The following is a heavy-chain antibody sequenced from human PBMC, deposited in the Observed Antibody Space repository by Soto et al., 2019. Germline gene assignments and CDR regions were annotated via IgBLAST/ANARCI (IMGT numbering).Heavy chain of an antibody. CDR3: ASRAHYDFWSGYYYY. CDR1: GYY. D-gene: IGHD3-3*01. V-gene: IGHV4-59*01. CDR2: IYYSGST. J-gene: IGHJ4*02. Sequence: PSGTLSLTCGVSGYYWIWIRQPPGKGLEWIGYIYYSGSTNYNPSLKSRVTISVDTSKNQFSLKLSSVTAADTAVYYCASRAHYDFWSGYYYYWGQGTLVTVSS.